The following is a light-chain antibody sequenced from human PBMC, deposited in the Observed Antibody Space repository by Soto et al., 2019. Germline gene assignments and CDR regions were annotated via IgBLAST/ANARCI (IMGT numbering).Light chain of an antibody. CDR2: GAS. Sequence: EIVLTQSPGILYLSPGERATLSCRASQSVSSSYLAWYQQKPGQAPRLLIYGASSRATGIPDRFSGSGSGTDFTLTISRLEPEDFAVYYCQQYGSSPPTWTFGQGTKVEIK. J-gene: IGKJ1*01. CDR3: QQYGSSPPTWT. CDR1: QSVSSSY. V-gene: IGKV3-20*01.